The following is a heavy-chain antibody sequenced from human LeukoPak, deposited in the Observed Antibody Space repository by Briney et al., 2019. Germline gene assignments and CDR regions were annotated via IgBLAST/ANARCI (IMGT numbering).Heavy chain of an antibody. J-gene: IGHJ4*02. Sequence: SETLSLTCTVPGGSISSYYWSWIRQPPGKGLEWIGYIYYSGSTNYNPSLKSRVTISVDTSKNQFSLKLSSVTAADTAVYYCARGTVTTFDYWGQGTLVTVSS. V-gene: IGHV4-59*01. D-gene: IGHD4-17*01. CDR2: IYYSGST. CDR3: ARGTVTTFDY. CDR1: GGSISSYY.